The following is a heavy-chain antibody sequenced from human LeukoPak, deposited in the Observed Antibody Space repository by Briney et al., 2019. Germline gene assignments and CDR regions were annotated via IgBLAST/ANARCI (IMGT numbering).Heavy chain of an antibody. CDR1: GFTFSTYA. J-gene: IGHJ4*02. D-gene: IGHD3-22*01. Sequence: PGGSLRLSCVASGFTFSTYAMHWVRQAPGKGLEWVTVISYDGSKKYYADSVKGRLTISRDNSKNTLYLQVDSLRPEDTAVYYCAKPYDSSLYINLDYWGQGTLVTVSS. CDR2: ISYDGSKK. V-gene: IGHV3-30-3*02. CDR3: AKPYDSSLYINLDY.